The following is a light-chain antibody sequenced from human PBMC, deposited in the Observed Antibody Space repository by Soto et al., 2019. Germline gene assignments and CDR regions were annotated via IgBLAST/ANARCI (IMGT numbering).Light chain of an antibody. V-gene: IGKV1-33*01. CDR3: QHYVSLPLT. J-gene: IGKJ4*01. CDR2: DVS. Sequence: DIQMTQSPSSLSASVGDRVTITCQASQDIKNFLNWFQQKPGKAPELLIYDVSILEKGVPSRFSGSGSATQFTLAISSLQPEDVATYYCQHYVSLPLTFCGGTKVEI. CDR1: QDIKNF.